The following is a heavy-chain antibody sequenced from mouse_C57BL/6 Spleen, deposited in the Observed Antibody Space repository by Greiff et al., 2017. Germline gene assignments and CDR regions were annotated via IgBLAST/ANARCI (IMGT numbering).Heavy chain of an antibody. J-gene: IGHJ3*01. CDR3: ARDKGYGSSYGFAY. D-gene: IGHD1-1*01. CDR2: INYDGSST. V-gene: IGHV5-16*01. CDR1: GFTFSDYY. Sequence: EVKVVESEGGLVQPGSSMKLSCTASGFTFSDYYMAWVRQVPEQGLEWVANINYDGSSTYYLDSLKSRFIISRDNAKNILYLQMSSLKSEDTATYYCARDKGYGSSYGFAYWGKGTLVTVSA.